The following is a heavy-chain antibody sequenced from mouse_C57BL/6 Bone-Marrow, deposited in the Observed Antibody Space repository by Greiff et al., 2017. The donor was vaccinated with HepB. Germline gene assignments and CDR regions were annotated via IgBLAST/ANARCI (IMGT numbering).Heavy chain of an antibody. CDR3: ARHGIYGSSYDWYFDV. CDR1: GFTFSDYY. Sequence: EVKLVESGGGLVQPGGSLKLSCAASGFTFSDYYMYWVRQTPEKRLEWVAYISNGGGSTYYPDTVKGRFTISRDNAKNTLYLQMSRLKSEDTAMYYCARHGIYGSSYDWYFDVWGTGTTVTVSS. J-gene: IGHJ1*03. V-gene: IGHV5-12*01. CDR2: ISNGGGST. D-gene: IGHD1-1*01.